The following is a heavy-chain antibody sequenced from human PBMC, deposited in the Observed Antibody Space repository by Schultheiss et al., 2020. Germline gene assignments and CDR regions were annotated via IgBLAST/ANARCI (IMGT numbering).Heavy chain of an antibody. Sequence: SETLSLTCTVSGGSISSGGYYWSWIRQHPGKGLEWIGYIYYSGSTYYNPSLKSRVTISVDTSKNQFSLKLSSVTAADTAVYYCARLRAAAASNYFDYWGQGTLVTVSS. D-gene: IGHD6-13*01. CDR1: GGSISSGGYY. CDR2: IYYSGST. CDR3: ARLRAAAASNYFDY. J-gene: IGHJ4*02. V-gene: IGHV4-31*03.